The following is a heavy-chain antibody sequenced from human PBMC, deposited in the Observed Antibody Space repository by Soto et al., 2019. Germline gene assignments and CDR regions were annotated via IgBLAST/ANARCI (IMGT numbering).Heavy chain of an antibody. CDR3: GRDLDGSGSYYTDY. V-gene: IGHV1-18*01. Sequence: QVQLVQSGAEVKNPGTSVKVSCKTSGYTFTSAGISWVRQAPGQGLEWMGWISAYNGNTKYAQKVQGRVTMTTDTSTTNASRELGSLTSDDTAVYYCGRDLDGSGSYYTDYWGKGTLVTV. CDR1: GYTFTSAG. D-gene: IGHD3-10*01. J-gene: IGHJ4*02. CDR2: ISAYNGNT.